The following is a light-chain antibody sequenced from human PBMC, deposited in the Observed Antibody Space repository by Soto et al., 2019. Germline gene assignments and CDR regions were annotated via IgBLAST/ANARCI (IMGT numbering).Light chain of an antibody. V-gene: IGKV1-5*01. CDR3: QQYNSYPWT. CDR2: DAS. CDR1: QSISSY. Sequence: DIQMTQSPSSLSASVGDRVTITCRASQSISSYLNWYQQKPGKAPKLLIYDASSLESGVPSRFSGSGSGTEFTLTISSLHPDDFATYYCQQYNSYPWTFGQGTKVDIK. J-gene: IGKJ1*01.